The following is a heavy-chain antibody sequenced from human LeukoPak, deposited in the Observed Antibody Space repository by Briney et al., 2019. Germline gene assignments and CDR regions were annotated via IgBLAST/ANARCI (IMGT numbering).Heavy chain of an antibody. CDR3: ARLGRYGDYYFDY. J-gene: IGHJ4*02. D-gene: IGHD4-17*01. CDR1: GGSISSSNW. CDR2: IYHSGST. V-gene: IGHV4-4*02. Sequence: PSGTLSLTCAVSGGSISSSNWWSWVRQPPGKGLEWIGEIYHSGSTNYNPSLKSRVTISVDKSKNQFSLKLSSVTAADTAVYYCARLGRYGDYYFDYWGQGTLVTVSS.